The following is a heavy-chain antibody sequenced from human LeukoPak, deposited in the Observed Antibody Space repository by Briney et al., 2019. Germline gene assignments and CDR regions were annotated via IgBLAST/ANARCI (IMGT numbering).Heavy chain of an antibody. CDR3: ARILDIVARGGPYYYGMDV. J-gene: IGHJ6*02. D-gene: IGHD5-12*01. V-gene: IGHV1-18*01. Sequence: ASVKVSCKASGYTFTSYGISWVRQAPGQGLEWMGWISAYNGNTNYAQKLQGRVTMTTDTSTSTAYMELRSLRSDDTAVYCCARILDIVARGGPYYYGMDVWGQGTTVTVSS. CDR2: ISAYNGNT. CDR1: GYTFTSYG.